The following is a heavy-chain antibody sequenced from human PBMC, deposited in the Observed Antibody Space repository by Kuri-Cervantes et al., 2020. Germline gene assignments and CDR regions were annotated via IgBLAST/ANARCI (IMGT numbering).Heavy chain of an antibody. D-gene: IGHD6-13*01. V-gene: IGHV3-30-3*01. CDR2: ISYDGSNK. Sequence: GGSLRLSCAASGFTFSSYAMHWVRQAPGKGLEWVAVISYDGSNKYYADSVKGRFTISRDNSKNTLYLQMNSLRAEDTAVYYCAKDLHLAAGFDYWGQGTLVTVAS. CDR1: GFTFSSYA. J-gene: IGHJ4*02. CDR3: AKDLHLAAGFDY.